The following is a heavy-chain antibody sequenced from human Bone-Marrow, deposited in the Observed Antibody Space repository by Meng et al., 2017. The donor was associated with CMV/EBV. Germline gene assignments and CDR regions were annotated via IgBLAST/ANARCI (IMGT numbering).Heavy chain of an antibody. CDR3: AKDYDSVGGAPDY. CDR2: VTWSSSRK. CDR1: GFTFSSYW. Sequence: GGSLRLSCVASGFTFSSYWMSWVRQAPGKGLEWVSGVTWSSSRKDYADSVKGRFTISRDNAKNSLYLQMNSLRTEDTALYYCAKDYDSVGGAPDYWGQGTLVTVSS. J-gene: IGHJ4*02. V-gene: IGHV3-9*01. D-gene: IGHD1-26*01.